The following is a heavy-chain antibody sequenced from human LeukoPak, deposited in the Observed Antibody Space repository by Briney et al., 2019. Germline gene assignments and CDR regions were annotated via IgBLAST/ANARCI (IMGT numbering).Heavy chain of an antibody. Sequence: GGSLRLSCAASGFTFSSYAMSWVRQAPGKGLEWVSAISGSGGSTYYADSVKGRFTISRDNSKNTLYLQMSSPRAEDTAVYYCAKDTPHGRDIVVVPAAIYAPGYYYGMDVWGQGTTVTVSS. CDR3: AKDTPHGRDIVVVPAAIYAPGYYYGMDV. J-gene: IGHJ6*02. CDR1: GFTFSSYA. V-gene: IGHV3-23*01. D-gene: IGHD2-2*01. CDR2: ISGSGGST.